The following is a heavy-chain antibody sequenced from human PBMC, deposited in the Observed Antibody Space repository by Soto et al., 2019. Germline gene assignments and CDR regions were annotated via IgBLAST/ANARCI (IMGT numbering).Heavy chain of an antibody. CDR1: GFSLITGGVS. CDR2: ISGDDEK. Sequence: QITLKESGPTQVKPTQTLTLTCTFSGFSLITGGVSVAWIRQPPGKALEWLALISGDDEKRYSPSLKSRLTITKVTTKNQVVFTMTNMDPLDTATYYCSHRRGMIMDVWGQGTTVTVSS. CDR3: SHRRGMIMDV. D-gene: IGHD3-16*01. J-gene: IGHJ6*02. V-gene: IGHV2-5*02.